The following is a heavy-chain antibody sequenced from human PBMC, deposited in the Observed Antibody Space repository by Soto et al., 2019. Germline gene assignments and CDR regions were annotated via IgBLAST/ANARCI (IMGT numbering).Heavy chain of an antibody. J-gene: IGHJ4*02. CDR2: ISDSGVNT. CDR3: AKSVQYTLTGFDY. V-gene: IGHV3-23*01. Sequence: GGSLRLSCAASGLTFSSHAMSWLRQAPGKGLEWVSGISDSGVNTYYADSVRGRFTISRDNSKNTLYLQMTSLRVEDTAIYFFAKSVQYTLTGFDYWGQGILVTVSS. CDR1: GLTFSSHA. D-gene: IGHD3-9*01.